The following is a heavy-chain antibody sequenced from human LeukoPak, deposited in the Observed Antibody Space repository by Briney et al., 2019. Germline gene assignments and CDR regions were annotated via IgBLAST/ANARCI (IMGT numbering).Heavy chain of an antibody. CDR1: GYTFTGYH. CDR3: TRESGSYHGNDY. V-gene: IGHV1-2*06. J-gene: IGHJ4*02. D-gene: IGHD1-26*01. CDR2: INPNSGDT. Sequence: ASVKVSCKASGYTFTGYHMHWVRQAPGQGLEWMGRINPNSGDTNYAQKLQGRVTITGDTSISTAYMELSSLRSDDTAVYYCTRESGSYHGNDYWGQGTLVTVSS.